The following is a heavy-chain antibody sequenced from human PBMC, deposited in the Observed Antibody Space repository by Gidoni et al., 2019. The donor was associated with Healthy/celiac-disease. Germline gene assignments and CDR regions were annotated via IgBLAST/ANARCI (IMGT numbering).Heavy chain of an antibody. CDR3: ASDTDVRGRSWFDP. Sequence: QLQLQESGPGLVKPSETLSLTCTVSGGSISSSSYCWGWIRQPPGKGLEWIGSIYYSGSTYYNPSLKSRVTISVDTSKNQFSLKLSSVTAADTAVYYCASDTDVRGRSWFDPWGQGTLVTVSS. V-gene: IGHV4-39*01. CDR1: GGSISSSSYC. D-gene: IGHD3-10*02. J-gene: IGHJ5*02. CDR2: IYYSGST.